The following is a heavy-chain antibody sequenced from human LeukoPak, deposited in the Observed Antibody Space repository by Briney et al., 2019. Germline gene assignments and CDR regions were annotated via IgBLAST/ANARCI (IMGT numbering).Heavy chain of an antibody. J-gene: IGHJ4*02. V-gene: IGHV4-34*01. CDR1: GGSFSGYY. CDR2: INHSGST. CDR3: ARDRGTAAAGPDFDY. Sequence: PSETLSLTCAVYGGSFSGYYWSWIRQPPGKGLEWIGEINHSGSTNYNPSLKSRVTISVDTFKNQLSLKLSSVTAADTAVYYCARDRGTAAAGPDFDYRGQGTLVTVSS. D-gene: IGHD6-13*01.